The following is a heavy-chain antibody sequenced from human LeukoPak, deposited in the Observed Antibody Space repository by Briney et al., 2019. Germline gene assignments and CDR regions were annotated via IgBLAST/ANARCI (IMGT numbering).Heavy chain of an antibody. CDR2: IYYSGST. CDR1: GGSISSSSYY. Sequence: SETLSLTCTVSGGSISSSSYYWGWIRQPPGKGLEWIGSIYYSGSTYYNPSLKSRVTISVDTSKNQFSLKLSSVTAADTAVYYCARVFHGYIAVCYYYYMDVWGKGTTVTVSS. D-gene: IGHD3-22*01. CDR3: ARVFHGYIAVCYYYYMDV. V-gene: IGHV4-39*07. J-gene: IGHJ6*03.